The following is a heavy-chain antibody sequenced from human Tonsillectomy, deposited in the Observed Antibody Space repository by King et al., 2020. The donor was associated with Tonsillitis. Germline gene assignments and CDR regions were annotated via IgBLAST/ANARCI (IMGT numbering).Heavy chain of an antibody. CDR3: ARAPARHFFDY. D-gene: IGHD2-2*01. Sequence: VQLVESGGGLVQPGGSLRLSCAASGFTFSNYEMDWVRQAPGKGLEWVSYIDGSGGTIYYADSVKGRFSVSRDNAKNSLYLQMNSLRAEDTAVYYCARAPARHFFDYWDQGTLVTVSS. CDR2: IDGSGGTI. CDR1: GFTFSNYE. V-gene: IGHV3-48*03. J-gene: IGHJ4*02.